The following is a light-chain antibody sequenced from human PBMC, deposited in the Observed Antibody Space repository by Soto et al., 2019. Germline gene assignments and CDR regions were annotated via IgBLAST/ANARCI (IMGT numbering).Light chain of an antibody. V-gene: IGLV1-44*01. CDR1: SSNIGSNA. Sequence: QSALTQPPSATGTPGQRVTISCSGSSSNIGSNAVNWYQQLPGTAPKLLIYSNNQRPSGVPDRFSGSKSGTSASLAISGLQSEDEGDYYCAAWDDSLNALYVFGTGTKLTVL. CDR2: SNN. J-gene: IGLJ1*01. CDR3: AAWDDSLNALYV.